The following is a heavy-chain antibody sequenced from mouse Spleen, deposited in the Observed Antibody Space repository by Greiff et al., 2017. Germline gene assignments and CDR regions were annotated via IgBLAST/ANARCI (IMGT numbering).Heavy chain of an antibody. CDR2: ISSGSSTI. J-gene: IGHJ3*01. D-gene: IGHD1-1*01. Sequence: EVQLQQSGGGLVKPGGSLKLSCEASGFTFSDYGMHWVRQAPEKGLEWVAYISSGSSTIYYADTVKGRFTISRDNAKNTLFLQMTSLRSEDTAMYYCARPLYYDGSFFAYWGQGTLVTVSA. V-gene: IGHV5-17*01. CDR1: GFTFSDYG. CDR3: ARPLYYDGSFFAY.